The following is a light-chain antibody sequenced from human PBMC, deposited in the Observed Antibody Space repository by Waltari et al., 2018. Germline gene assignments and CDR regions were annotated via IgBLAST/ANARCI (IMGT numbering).Light chain of an antibody. CDR1: HSIAKY. CDR3: QHRRRWPVT. Sequence: EIVLTQSPATLSLSPGQRATLSCRASHSIAKYLAWYQKKHGQAPRLLIYATSTRAPGIPARFSGSGYGTDFTLTISRLEPEDFGVYYCQHRRRWPVTFGEGTKVEIK. J-gene: IGKJ4*02. V-gene: IGKV3-11*01. CDR2: ATS.